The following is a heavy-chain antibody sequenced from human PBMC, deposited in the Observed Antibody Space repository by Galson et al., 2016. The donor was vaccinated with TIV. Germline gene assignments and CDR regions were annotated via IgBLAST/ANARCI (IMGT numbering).Heavy chain of an antibody. J-gene: IGHJ4*02. CDR2: TYYRSKWYN. CDR1: GDSVSSNSAA. Sequence: CAISGDSVSSNSAAWNWIRQSPSRGLEWLGRTYYRSKWYNDYALSVKSRITITPDTSKNQFSLQLTSVTPEDTAVYYCARATPSVFGVVMTLDYWGQGTLVTVSS. D-gene: IGHD3-3*01. V-gene: IGHV6-1*01. CDR3: ARATPSVFGVVMTLDY.